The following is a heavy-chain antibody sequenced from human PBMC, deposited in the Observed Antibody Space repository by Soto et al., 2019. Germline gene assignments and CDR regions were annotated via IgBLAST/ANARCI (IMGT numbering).Heavy chain of an antibody. CDR3: ARDDDYPDNGFDY. D-gene: IGHD4-17*01. V-gene: IGHV3-33*01. CDR2: IVREGTEQ. J-gene: IGHJ4*02. Sequence: QAPGKGLEWLAVIVREGTEQYYADSVKGRFTISRGNSKNTLYLQMNSLRVDDTAVYYCARDDDYPDNGFDYWGQGTLLTVSS.